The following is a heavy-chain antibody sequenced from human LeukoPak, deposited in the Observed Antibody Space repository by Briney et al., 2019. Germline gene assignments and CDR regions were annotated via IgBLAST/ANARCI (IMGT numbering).Heavy chain of an antibody. CDR1: GFTFSSYS. J-gene: IGHJ4*02. CDR3: ARDWDTAMVTVVDY. CDR2: ISSSSSYI. V-gene: IGHV3-21*01. D-gene: IGHD5-18*01. Sequence: GGSLRLSCAASGFTFSSYSMNWVRQAPGKGLEWVSSISSSSSYIYYADSVKGRFTISRDNAKNSLHLQMNSLRAEDTAVYYCARDWDTAMVTVVDYWGQGTLDTVSS.